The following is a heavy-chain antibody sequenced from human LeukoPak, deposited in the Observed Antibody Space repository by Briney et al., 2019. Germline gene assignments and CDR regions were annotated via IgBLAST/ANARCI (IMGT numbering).Heavy chain of an antibody. Sequence: GGSLRLSCAASGFTFSSYWMSWVRQAPGKGLEWVANIKQDGSEKYYVDCAKGRFTISRDNAKNSLYLQMNSLRAEDTAVYYCASVLVGAFDIWGQGTMVTVSS. CDR1: GFTFSSYW. CDR3: ASVLVGAFDI. V-gene: IGHV3-7*01. J-gene: IGHJ3*02. CDR2: IKQDGSEK. D-gene: IGHD2-15*01.